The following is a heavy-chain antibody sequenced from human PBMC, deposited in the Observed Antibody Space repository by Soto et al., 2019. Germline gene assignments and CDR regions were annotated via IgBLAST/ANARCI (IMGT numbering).Heavy chain of an antibody. Sequence: GGALRVSCAASGFTFSDFYMSWIRQAPGKRLEWVSYISHNGGYSDYADSVKGRFTISRDNAKNSLYLEMNSLRAEDTAVYYCAKDRGMYYLNTPNWSDPCGPAPLVTLSS. CDR1: GFTFSDFY. D-gene: IGHD3-10*01. CDR3: AKDRGMYYLNTPNWSDP. J-gene: IGHJ5*02. CDR2: ISHNGGYS. V-gene: IGHV3-11*06.